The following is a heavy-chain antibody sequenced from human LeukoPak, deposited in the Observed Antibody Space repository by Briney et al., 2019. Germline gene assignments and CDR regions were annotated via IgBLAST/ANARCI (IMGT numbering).Heavy chain of an antibody. V-gene: IGHV4-30-4*01. CDR2: IYYSGST. J-gene: IGHJ4*02. CDR3: ARETNYYGSGSYYIYYFDY. CDR1: GGSISSGDYY. Sequence: SQTLSLTCTVSGGSISSGDYYWSWIRQPPGKGLEWIGYIYYSGSTYYNPSLKSRVTISVDTSKNQFSLKLSSVTAADTAVYYCARETNYYGSGSYYIYYFDYWGQGTLVTVSS. D-gene: IGHD3-10*01.